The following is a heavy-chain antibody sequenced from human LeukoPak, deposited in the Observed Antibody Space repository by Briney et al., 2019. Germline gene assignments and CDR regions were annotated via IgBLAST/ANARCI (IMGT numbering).Heavy chain of an antibody. D-gene: IGHD2-15*01. V-gene: IGHV4-61*02. J-gene: IGHJ6*02. CDR3: ARGTPRVVVAATYGMDV. Sequence: SETLSLTCTVSGGSISSGSYYWSWIRQPAGKGLEWIGRIYTSGSTNYNPSLKSRVTISVDTSKNQFSLKLSSVTAADTAVYYCARGTPRVVVAATYGMDVWGQGTLVTVSS. CDR1: GGSISSGSYY. CDR2: IYTSGST.